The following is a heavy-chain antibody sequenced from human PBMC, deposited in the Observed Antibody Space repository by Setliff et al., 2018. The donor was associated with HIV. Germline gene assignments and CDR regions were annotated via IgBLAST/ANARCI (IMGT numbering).Heavy chain of an antibody. J-gene: IGHJ4*02. CDR3: ARDLIRITPHGDLPF. D-gene: IGHD2-15*01. CDR1: GYTFTDYY. V-gene: IGHV1-2*06. CDR2: INPKSGVT. Sequence: ASVKVSCKASGYTFTDYYIHWVRQAPRHGLEWVGRINPKSGVTSYAQNFRARVTMTRDTSSTTAYMELSTLRSDDTALYYCARDLIRITPHGDLPFWGQGTLVTVS.